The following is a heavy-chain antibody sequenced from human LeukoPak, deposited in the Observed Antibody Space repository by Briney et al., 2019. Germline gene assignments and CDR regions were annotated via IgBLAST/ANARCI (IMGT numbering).Heavy chain of an antibody. CDR3: ARQSSGYFRYFDL. D-gene: IGHD3-22*01. V-gene: IGHV5-51*01. Sequence: GESLKISCKGSGYSFTTYWIAWVRQMPGKGLEWMGIIYPGDSDTKYSPSFQGQVTISADKSISTAYLQWSSLKASDTAMYYCARQSSGYFRYFDLWGRGTLVTVSS. J-gene: IGHJ2*01. CDR1: GYSFTTYW. CDR2: IYPGDSDT.